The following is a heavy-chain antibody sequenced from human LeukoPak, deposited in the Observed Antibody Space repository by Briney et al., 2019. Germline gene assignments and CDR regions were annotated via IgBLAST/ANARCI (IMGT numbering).Heavy chain of an antibody. CDR1: GGSMNTYY. CDR3: TRVDSYYSSDY. J-gene: IGHJ4*02. V-gene: IGHV3-49*04. Sequence: LSLTCTVSGGSMNTYYWSWVRQAPGKGLEWVGFIRSKAYGGTTEYAASVKGRFTISRDDSKSIAYLQMNSLKTEDTAVYYCTRVDSYYSSDYWGQGTLVTVSS. D-gene: IGHD3-10*01. CDR2: IRSKAYGGTT.